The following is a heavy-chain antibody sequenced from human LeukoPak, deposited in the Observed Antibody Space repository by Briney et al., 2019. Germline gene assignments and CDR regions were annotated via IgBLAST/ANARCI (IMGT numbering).Heavy chain of an antibody. Sequence: GGSLRLSCAASGFTFSSFSMNWVRQAPGKGLEWVSYISSSSSTIYYADSVKGRFTIPRHNSKNTLYLQKNSLRAEDTAVYYCAKEMATIRAFDFWGEGTRVTVSS. V-gene: IGHV3-48*01. J-gene: IGHJ3*01. CDR3: AKEMATIRAFDF. D-gene: IGHD5-24*01. CDR1: GFTFSSFS. CDR2: ISSSSSTI.